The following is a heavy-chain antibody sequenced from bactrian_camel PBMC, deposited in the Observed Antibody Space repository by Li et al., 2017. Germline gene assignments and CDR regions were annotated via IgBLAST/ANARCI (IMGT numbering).Heavy chain of an antibody. D-gene: IGHD7*01. CDR1: GYIYSGYC. CDR2: LNHGGDVT. V-gene: IGHV3S31*01. J-gene: IGHJ4*01. CDR3: AARNNTWYYWSHADEYAY. Sequence: DVQLVESGGGSVPAGGSMRLSCTASGYIYSGYCLGWFRQAPGKEREGVASLNHGGDVTVYADSAKGRFTISRDNAKNTLYLQMNSLKPEDTAMYHCAARNNTWYYWSHADEYAYWGQGTQVTVS.